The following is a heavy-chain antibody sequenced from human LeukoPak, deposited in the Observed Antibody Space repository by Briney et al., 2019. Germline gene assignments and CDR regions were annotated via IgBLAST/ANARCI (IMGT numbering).Heavy chain of an antibody. CDR1: GFTFSSYW. CDR2: IKQDGREK. D-gene: IGHD5-18*01. J-gene: IGHJ5*02. CDR3: ARLMVDTAMVTFFDP. Sequence: GGSLRLSCAASGFTFSSYWMSWVRQAPGKGLEWVANIKQDGREKYYVDSVKGRFTISRDNAKNSLYLQMNSLRAEDTAVYYCARLMVDTAMVTFFDPWGQGTLVTVSS. V-gene: IGHV3-7*01.